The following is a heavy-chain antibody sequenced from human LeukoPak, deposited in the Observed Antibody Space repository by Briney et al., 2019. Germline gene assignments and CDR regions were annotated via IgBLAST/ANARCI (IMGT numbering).Heavy chain of an antibody. V-gene: IGHV3-48*03. Sequence: GGFLRLSCAASGFTFSSYEMNWVRHAPGKGLEWVSYISISGSTTYYADSVKGRFTISRDNAKNSLYLQMNSLRAEDTAVYYCASREYYGSGSYRTRPYYYYGMDVWGKGTTVTVSS. J-gene: IGHJ6*04. CDR1: GFTFSSYE. CDR3: ASREYYGSGSYRTRPYYYYGMDV. D-gene: IGHD3-10*01. CDR2: ISISGSTT.